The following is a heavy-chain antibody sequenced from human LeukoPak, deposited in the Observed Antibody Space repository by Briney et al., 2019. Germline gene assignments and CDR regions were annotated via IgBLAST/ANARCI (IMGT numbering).Heavy chain of an antibody. CDR2: IIPIFGTA. V-gene: IGHV1-69*05. J-gene: IGHJ4*02. CDR1: GGTFSSYA. Sequence: SVKVSCKASGGTFSSYAISWVRQAPGQGLEWIGRIIPIFGTANYAQKFQGRVTITTDESTSTAYMELSSLRSEDTAVYYCARGYCSGGSCYYFDYWGQGTLVTVSS. CDR3: ARGYCSGGSCYYFDY. D-gene: IGHD2-15*01.